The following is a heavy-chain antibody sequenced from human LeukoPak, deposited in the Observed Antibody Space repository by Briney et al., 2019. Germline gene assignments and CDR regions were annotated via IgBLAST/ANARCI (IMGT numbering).Heavy chain of an antibody. J-gene: IGHJ4*02. CDR3: ARSPARGGYCSSTSCPYFDY. D-gene: IGHD2-2*01. Sequence: SETLSLTCTVSGGSISSSSYYWGWIRPPPGKGLEWIGSIYYSGSTYYNPSLKSRVTISVDTSKNQFPLKLSSVTAADTAVYYCARSPARGGYCSSTSCPYFDYWGQGTLVTVSS. CDR1: GGSISSSSYY. CDR2: IYYSGST. V-gene: IGHV4-39*01.